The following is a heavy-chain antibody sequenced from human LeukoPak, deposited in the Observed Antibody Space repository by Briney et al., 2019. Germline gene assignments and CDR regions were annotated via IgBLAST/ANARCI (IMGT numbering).Heavy chain of an antibody. CDR1: GYTFTSYG. J-gene: IGHJ6*03. Sequence: ASVKVSCKASGYTFTSYGISWVRQAPGQGLEWMGWINPNSGGTNYAQKFQGRVTMTRDTSISTAYMELSRLRSDDTAVYYCARARRITMVRGVSIETDYYYYYYMDVWGKGTTVTISS. CDR3: ARARRITMVRGVSIETDYYYYYYMDV. CDR2: INPNSGGT. V-gene: IGHV1-2*02. D-gene: IGHD3-10*01.